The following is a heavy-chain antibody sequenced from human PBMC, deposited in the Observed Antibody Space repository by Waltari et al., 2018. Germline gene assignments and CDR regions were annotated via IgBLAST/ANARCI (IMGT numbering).Heavy chain of an antibody. D-gene: IGHD6-6*01. J-gene: IGHJ4*02. CDR2: MNPNSGNT. Sequence: QVQLVQSGAEVKKPGASVKVSCKASGYTFTSYDINWGRQATGQGLEWMGWMNPNSGNTGYAQKFQGRVTMTRNTSISTAYMELSSLRSEDTAVYYCASPYSSSSGFAYWGQGTLVTVSS. CDR1: GYTFTSYD. V-gene: IGHV1-8*01. CDR3: ASPYSSSSGFAY.